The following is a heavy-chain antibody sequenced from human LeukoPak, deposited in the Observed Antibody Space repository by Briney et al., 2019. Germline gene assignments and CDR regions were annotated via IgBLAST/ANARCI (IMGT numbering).Heavy chain of an antibody. CDR2: ISGSGGST. CDR3: ASSSSWYFNWFDP. Sequence: GGSLRLSCAASGFTFSSYAMSWVRQAPGKGLEWVSAISGSGGSTYYADSVKGRFTISRDNSKNTLYLQMNSLRAEDTAAYYCASSSSWYFNWFDPWGQGTLVTVSS. D-gene: IGHD6-13*01. CDR1: GFTFSSYA. V-gene: IGHV3-23*01. J-gene: IGHJ5*02.